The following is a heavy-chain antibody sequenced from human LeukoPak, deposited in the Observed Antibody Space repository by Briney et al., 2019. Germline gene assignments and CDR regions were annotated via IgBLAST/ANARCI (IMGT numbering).Heavy chain of an antibody. V-gene: IGHV3-21*01. CDR3: ARGGAITPDAFDI. J-gene: IGHJ3*02. CDR1: GFTLSSYS. CDR2: ISSSSSYI. D-gene: IGHD2-15*01. Sequence: GGSLRLSCAASGFTLSSYSMNWVRQAPGKGLEWASSISSSSSYIYYADSVKGRFTISRDNAKNSLYLQMNSLRAEDTAVYYCARGGAITPDAFDIWGQGTMVTVSS.